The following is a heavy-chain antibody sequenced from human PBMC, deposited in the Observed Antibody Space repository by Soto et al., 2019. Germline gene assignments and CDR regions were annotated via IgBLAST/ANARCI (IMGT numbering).Heavy chain of an antibody. CDR1: GFTFSSYA. Sequence: EVQLLESGGGLVQPGGSLRLSCAASGFTFSSYAMSWVRQAPGKGLEWVSAISGSGGSTYYADSVKGRFTISRDNSKNTMNLQRNSLRAEYTAVYYCAKDYGDGGLFDYWGQGTLVTVSS. D-gene: IGHD4-17*01. CDR2: ISGSGGST. V-gene: IGHV3-23*01. CDR3: AKDYGDGGLFDY. J-gene: IGHJ4*02.